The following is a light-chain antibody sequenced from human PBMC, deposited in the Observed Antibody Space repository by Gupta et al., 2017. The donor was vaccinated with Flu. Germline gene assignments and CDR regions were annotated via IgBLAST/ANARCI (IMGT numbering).Light chain of an antibody. CDR1: QGISNY. Sequence: SIGHSVTNTCRASQGISNYLAWYQQKPGKAPKLLIYAASTLQGGVPSRFSGRESGTYFTLNISSLQPEDSATYYCQQAYSCPLTFAGGTKVEIK. CDR3: QQAYSCPLT. V-gene: IGKV1-12*01. J-gene: IGKJ4*01. CDR2: AAS.